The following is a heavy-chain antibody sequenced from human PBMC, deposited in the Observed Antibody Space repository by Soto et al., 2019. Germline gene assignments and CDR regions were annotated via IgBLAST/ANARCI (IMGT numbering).Heavy chain of an antibody. J-gene: IGHJ4*02. Sequence: QVQLVQSGAELKKPGSSVKVSCRASGATFSISVFNWVRQAPGQGLEWMGGIISMFVTPNYSQKFQGRVTISAYESASTGYMELNNLRSDDTAIYYCARDLGGGYEPGDYWGQGTQVSVSS. CDR2: IISMFVTP. CDR1: GATFSISV. CDR3: ARDLGGGYEPGDY. V-gene: IGHV1-69*12. D-gene: IGHD5-12*01.